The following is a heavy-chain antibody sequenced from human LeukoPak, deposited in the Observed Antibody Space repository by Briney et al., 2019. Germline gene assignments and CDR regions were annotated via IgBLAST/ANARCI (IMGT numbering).Heavy chain of an antibody. J-gene: IGHJ5*02. D-gene: IGHD6-6*01. V-gene: IGHV4-39*07. CDR1: GGSISSSDYY. Sequence: SETLSLTCTVSGGSISSSDYYWGWIRQPPGKGLEWIGSIYYSGSTYYNPSLKSRVTISVDTSKNQFSLKLSSVTAADTAVYYCARGRTYSSSSGRIDPWGQGTLVTVSS. CDR2: IYYSGST. CDR3: ARGRTYSSSSGRIDP.